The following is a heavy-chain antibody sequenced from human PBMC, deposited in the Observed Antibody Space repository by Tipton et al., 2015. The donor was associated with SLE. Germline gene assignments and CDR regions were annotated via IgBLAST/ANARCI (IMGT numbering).Heavy chain of an antibody. CDR1: GESISSSSYY. V-gene: IGHV4-31*03. CDR3: ARGGGGDVLNWFDP. J-gene: IGHJ5*02. CDR2: IYFTGST. D-gene: IGHD2-21*01. Sequence: TLSLTCTVSGESISSSSYYWSWIRQHPGKGLEWIGYIYFTGSTHYNPSLRSRILISLDTSKNQFSLKVNSVTAADTAIYFCARGGGGDVLNWFDPWGQGTLVSVSP.